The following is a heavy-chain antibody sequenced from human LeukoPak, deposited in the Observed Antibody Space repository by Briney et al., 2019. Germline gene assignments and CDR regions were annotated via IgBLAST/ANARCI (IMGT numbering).Heavy chain of an antibody. V-gene: IGHV3-7*01. CDR1: GFTFSLYW. D-gene: IGHD1-26*01. CDR2: IKQDGSQK. CDR3: ARDIPKWEPFDY. Sequence: GGSLTLSCAASGFTFSLYWMNWIRQAPGKDLEWVASIKQDGSQKDYVDSVKGRFTISRDSARNALFLHMNSLRANDSAVYYCARDIPKWEPFDYWGQGTLVTVSS. J-gene: IGHJ4*02.